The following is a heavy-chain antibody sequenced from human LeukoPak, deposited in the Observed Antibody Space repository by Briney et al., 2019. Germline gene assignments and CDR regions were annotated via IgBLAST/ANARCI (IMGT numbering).Heavy chain of an antibody. Sequence: GASVKVSCKASGYTFTSYDINWVRLATGQGLEWMGWMNPNSGNTGYTQKFQARVTMTRNTSISTAYMELSSLKSEDTAVYYCARGQRLSGNYFLGGQWGQGTLVTVSS. V-gene: IGHV1-8*01. J-gene: IGHJ4*02. CDR1: GYTFTSYD. D-gene: IGHD1-26*01. CDR3: ARGQRLSGNYFLGGQ. CDR2: MNPNSGNT.